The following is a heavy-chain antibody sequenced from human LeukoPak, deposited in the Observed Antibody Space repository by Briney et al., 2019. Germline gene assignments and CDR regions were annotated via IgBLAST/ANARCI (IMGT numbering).Heavy chain of an antibody. D-gene: IGHD3-22*01. Sequence: SGTLSLTCAVSGDSIFSSNWWSWVRQPPGKGLEWIGEIYYSGSTNYSPSLKSRVTISIDKSKNQFSLKLSSVTAADTAVYYCARVARDSSGYYLWEALDYWGQGTLVTVSS. CDR1: GDSIFSSNW. V-gene: IGHV4-4*02. CDR2: IYYSGST. J-gene: IGHJ4*02. CDR3: ARVARDSSGYYLWEALDY.